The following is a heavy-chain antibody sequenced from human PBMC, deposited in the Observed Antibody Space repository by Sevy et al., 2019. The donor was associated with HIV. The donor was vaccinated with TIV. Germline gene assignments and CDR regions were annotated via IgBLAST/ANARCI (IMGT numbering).Heavy chain of an antibody. CDR1: GFTFSSYW. J-gene: IGHJ4*02. D-gene: IGHD6-19*01. V-gene: IGHV3-7*01. CDR2: INRDGSTK. Sequence: LSLTCAASGFTFSSYWMTWVRQAPGKGLEWVANINRDGSTKNCVDSVKGRFTISRDNAKNSLYLEMNSLRAEDTAVYYCARDDRPSGWLFDYWGQGTLVTVSS. CDR3: ARDDRPSGWLFDY.